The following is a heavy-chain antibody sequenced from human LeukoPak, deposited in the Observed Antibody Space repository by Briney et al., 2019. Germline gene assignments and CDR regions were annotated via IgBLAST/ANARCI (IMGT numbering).Heavy chain of an antibody. D-gene: IGHD6-13*01. Sequence: SETLSLTCTVSGGSISSYYWSWIRQPPGKGLEWIGYIYYSGSTNYNPSLKSRVTISVDTSKNQFSLKLSSVTAADTAVYYCAREWQQLGCDYWGQGTLVTVS. CDR1: GGSISSYY. V-gene: IGHV4-59*01. CDR3: AREWQQLGCDY. CDR2: IYYSGST. J-gene: IGHJ4*02.